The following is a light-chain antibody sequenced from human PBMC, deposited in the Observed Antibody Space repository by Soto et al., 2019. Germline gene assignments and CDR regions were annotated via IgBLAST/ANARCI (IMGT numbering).Light chain of an antibody. CDR3: QQRTNWSWT. Sequence: EIVLTQSPATLSLSPGERATLSCRASQTVRFYLAWYQQKPGQTPRLLIYDASKRASGIPARFSGSGSGTDFTLTISSLAPEDFAVYYCQQRTNWSWTFGRGTKVEVK. CDR1: QTVRFY. CDR2: DAS. V-gene: IGKV3-11*01. J-gene: IGKJ1*01.